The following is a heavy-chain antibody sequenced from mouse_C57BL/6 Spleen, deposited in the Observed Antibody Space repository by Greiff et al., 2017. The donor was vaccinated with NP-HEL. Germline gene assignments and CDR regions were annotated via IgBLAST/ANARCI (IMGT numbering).Heavy chain of an antibody. CDR3: ARNDYYGSSYFYWYFDV. D-gene: IGHD1-1*01. CDR2: ISSGSSTI. V-gene: IGHV5-17*01. CDR1: GFTFSDYG. J-gene: IGHJ1*03. Sequence: EVQRVESGGGLVKPGGSLKLSCAASGFTFSDYGMHWVRQAPEKGLEWVAYISSGSSTIYYADTEKGRFTISRDNAKNTLFLQMTSLRSEDTAMYYCARNDYYGSSYFYWYFDVWGTGTTVTVSS.